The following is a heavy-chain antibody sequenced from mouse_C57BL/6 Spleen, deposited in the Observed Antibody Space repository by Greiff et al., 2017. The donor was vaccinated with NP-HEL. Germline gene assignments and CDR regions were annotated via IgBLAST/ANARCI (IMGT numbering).Heavy chain of an antibody. CDR2: IDPSDSYT. J-gene: IGHJ2*01. Sequence: QVHVKQPGAELVRPGTSVKLSCKASGYTFTSYWMHWVKQRPGQGLEWIGVIDPSDSYTNYNQKFKGKATLTVDTSSSTAYMQLSSLTSEDSAVYYCASGGYGNYFDYWGQGTTLTVSS. D-gene: IGHD2-1*01. V-gene: IGHV1-59*01. CDR3: ASGGYGNYFDY. CDR1: GYTFTSYW.